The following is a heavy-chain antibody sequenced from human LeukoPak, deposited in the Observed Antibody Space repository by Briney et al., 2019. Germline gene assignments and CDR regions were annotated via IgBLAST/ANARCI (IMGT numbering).Heavy chain of an antibody. J-gene: IGHJ4*02. Sequence: GGSLRLSCAASGFTFSSYAMSWVRHAPGKGLEWVSAISGSGGSTYCADSVKGRFTISRDNSKNTLYLQMNSLRAEDTAVYYCAKRTLYYYDSSGYYYDYWGQGTLVTVSS. CDR2: ISGSGGST. CDR1: GFTFSSYA. D-gene: IGHD3-22*01. V-gene: IGHV3-23*01. CDR3: AKRTLYYYDSSGYYYDY.